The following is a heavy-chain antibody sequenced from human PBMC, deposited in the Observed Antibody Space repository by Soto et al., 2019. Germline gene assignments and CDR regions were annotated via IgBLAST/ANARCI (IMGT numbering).Heavy chain of an antibody. CDR2: ISGSGDET. Sequence: EVQVLESGGDLVQPGGSLRLSCAASGFTFSVYAMCWVRQAPGKGLEWVSTISGSGDETYYADSVKGRFTISRDNSKNTLYLQMNSLRGEDSAIYFCAKDRGTGDYGVNAFDTLGKGTTVTVSS. CDR1: GFTFSVYA. D-gene: IGHD4-17*01. CDR3: AKDRGTGDYGVNAFDT. J-gene: IGHJ3*02. V-gene: IGHV3-23*01.